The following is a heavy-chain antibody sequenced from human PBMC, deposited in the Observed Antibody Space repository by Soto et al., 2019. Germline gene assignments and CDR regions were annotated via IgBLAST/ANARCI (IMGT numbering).Heavy chain of an antibody. J-gene: IGHJ4*02. D-gene: IGHD3-9*01. V-gene: IGHV1-3*01. CDR2: INVANGNT. CDR3: AREYFDMLTGFYSHDY. Sequence: QVHLVQSGAGVRKPGASVTLSCKTSGYTFTDYAIHWVRQAPGQRPEWMGWINVANGNTKYSPKCQGRVTFTSDTSASTAYMEVSSLRSEDTAVYYRAREYFDMLTGFYSHDYWGQGTLVTVSS. CDR1: GYTFTDYA.